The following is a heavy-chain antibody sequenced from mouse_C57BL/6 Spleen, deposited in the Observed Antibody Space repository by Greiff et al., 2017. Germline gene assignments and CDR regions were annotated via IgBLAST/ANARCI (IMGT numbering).Heavy chain of an antibody. CDR1: GYTFTSYW. CDR3: ARSGSSGSYFDY. D-gene: IGHD3-2*02. J-gene: IGHJ2*01. CDR2: IDPSDSYT. V-gene: IGHV1-59*01. Sequence: QVQLQQPGAELVRPGTSVKLSCKASGYTFTSYWMHWVKQRPGQGLEWIGVIDPSDSYTNYKQKFKGKATLTVDTSSSTAYMQLSSLTSEDSAVYYCARSGSSGSYFDYWGQGTTLTVSS.